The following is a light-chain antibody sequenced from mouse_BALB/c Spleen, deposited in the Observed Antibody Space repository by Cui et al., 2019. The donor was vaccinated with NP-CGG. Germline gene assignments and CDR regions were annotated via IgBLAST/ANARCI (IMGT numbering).Light chain of an antibody. J-gene: IGLJ1*01. V-gene: IGLV1*01. CDR2: GTN. CDR3: ALWYSNHWV. Sequence: QVVVTQESALTTSPGETVTLTCRSSNGAVTTSNYANWVQEKPDHLFTGLIGGTNNRVPGVPARFSGSLIGDKAALTITGAQTEDEGIYFCALWYSNHWVFGGGTKVTVL. CDR1: NGAVTTSNY.